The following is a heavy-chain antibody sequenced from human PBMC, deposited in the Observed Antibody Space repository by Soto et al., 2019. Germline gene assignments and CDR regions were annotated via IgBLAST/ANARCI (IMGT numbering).Heavy chain of an antibody. J-gene: IGHJ6*02. CDR3: ARGRRRNNYYDSSVKPSLLRYYPSATAV. CDR1: GGSFSGYY. D-gene: IGHD3-22*01. CDR2: INHSGST. V-gene: IGHV4-34*01. Sequence: PSETLSLTCAVYGGSFSGYYWSWIRQPPGKGLEWIGEINHSGSTNYNPSLKSRVTISVDTSKNQFSLKLSSVTAADTAVYYCARGRRRNNYYDSSVKPSLLRYYPSATAVCDQGTSVPVS.